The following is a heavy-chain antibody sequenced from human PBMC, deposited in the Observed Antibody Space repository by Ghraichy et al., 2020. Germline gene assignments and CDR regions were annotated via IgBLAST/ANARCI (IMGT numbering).Heavy chain of an antibody. D-gene: IGHD1-26*01. CDR1: GDSVSSNSAA. CDR3: ARDVGFWELLRGDAFDI. V-gene: IGHV6-1*01. Sequence: SQTLSLTCAISGDSVSSNSAAWNWIRQSPSRGLEWLGRTYYRSKWYNDYAVSVKSRITINPDTSKNQLSLQLNSVTPEDTAVYYCARDVGFWELLRGDAFDIWGQGTMVTVSS. J-gene: IGHJ3*02. CDR2: TYYRSKWYN.